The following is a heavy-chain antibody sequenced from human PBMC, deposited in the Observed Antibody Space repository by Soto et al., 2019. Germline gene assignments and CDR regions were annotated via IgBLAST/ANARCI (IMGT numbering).Heavy chain of an antibody. V-gene: IGHV4-39*01. J-gene: IGHJ4*02. CDR1: GGSISSSSYY. CDR3: ASIISYDYIWGSYRYMVFDY. D-gene: IGHD3-16*02. Sequence: KTSETLSLTCTVSGGSISSSSYYWGWIRQPPGKGLEWIGSIYYSGSTYYNPSLKSRVTISVDTSKNQFSLKLSSVTAADTAVYYCASIISYDYIWGSYRYMVFDYWGQGTLVTVSS. CDR2: IYYSGST.